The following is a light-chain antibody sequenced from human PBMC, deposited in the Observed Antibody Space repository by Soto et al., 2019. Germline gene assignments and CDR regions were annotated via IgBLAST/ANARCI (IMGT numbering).Light chain of an antibody. CDR3: SSYTTSSTRV. CDR2: DVT. CDR1: SSDVGVYDY. Sequence: QFALTQPASVSGSPGQSITISCTGTSSDVGVYDYVSWYQHHPGKAPKLMIYDVTNRPSGVSNRFSGSKSGNTASLTISGLHAEDEADYYCSSYTTSSTRVFGGGTKLTVL. J-gene: IGLJ2*01. V-gene: IGLV2-14*03.